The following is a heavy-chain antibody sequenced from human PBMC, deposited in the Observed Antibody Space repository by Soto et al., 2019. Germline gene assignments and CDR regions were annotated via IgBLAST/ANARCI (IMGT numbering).Heavy chain of an antibody. CDR3: ARDTSGWYKGEFDY. CDR1: GFTFSDYS. Sequence: EVQLVESGGGLVKPGGSLRLSGAASGFTFSDYSRNWVRQAPGKGLDWVSSMSSSSRYIYYADSVKGRFTISRDNAKNSLYLQMNSLRAEDTAVYYCARDTSGWYKGEFDYWGQGTLVTVSS. CDR2: MSSSSRYI. D-gene: IGHD6-19*01. J-gene: IGHJ4*02. V-gene: IGHV3-21*01.